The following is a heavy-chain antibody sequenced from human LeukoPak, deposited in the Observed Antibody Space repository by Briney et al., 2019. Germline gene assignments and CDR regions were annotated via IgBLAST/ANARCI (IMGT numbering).Heavy chain of an antibody. Sequence: QPGRSLRLSCAASGFTFSSYAMHWVRQAPGKGLEWVAVISYDGSNKYYADSVKGRFTISRDNSKNTLYLQMNSLRAEDTAVYYCARGPKAVAGTQAGYWGQGTLVTVSS. V-gene: IGHV3-30-3*01. CDR3: ARGPKAVAGTQAGY. CDR2: ISYDGSNK. J-gene: IGHJ4*02. D-gene: IGHD6-19*01. CDR1: GFTFSSYA.